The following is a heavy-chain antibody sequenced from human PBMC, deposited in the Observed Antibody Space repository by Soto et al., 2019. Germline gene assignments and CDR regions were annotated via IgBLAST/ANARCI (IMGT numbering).Heavy chain of an antibody. V-gene: IGHV4-31*03. CDR2: IYYSGST. Sequence: QVQLQESGPGLVKPSQTLSLTCTVSGGSISSGVYYWSWIRQHPGKGLEWIGYIYYSGSTYYNPSLKSRVTISVDTSQNQCSLKLSSVTAADTAVYYCARGVIAAAAPPDYWGQGTLVTVSS. D-gene: IGHD6-13*01. J-gene: IGHJ4*02. CDR1: GGSISSGVYY. CDR3: ARGVIAAAAPPDY.